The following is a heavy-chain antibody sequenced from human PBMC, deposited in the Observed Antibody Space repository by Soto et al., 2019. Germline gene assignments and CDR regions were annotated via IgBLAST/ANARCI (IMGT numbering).Heavy chain of an antibody. D-gene: IGHD3-3*01. V-gene: IGHV4-30-4*01. J-gene: IGHJ5*02. CDR3: ARVPFSSFGVADPPVGWFDP. CDR2: IFYTGST. CDR1: GGFVNSVNNY. Sequence: QVHLQESGPGLVKPSQTLSLTCTVSGGFVNSVNNYWSWIRQPPGTDLEWLVYIFYTGSTYYNPSLRSRITISIDRSKNRFSLKLTSVTAADTAVYYCARVPFSSFGVADPPVGWFDPWGQGTLVTVSS.